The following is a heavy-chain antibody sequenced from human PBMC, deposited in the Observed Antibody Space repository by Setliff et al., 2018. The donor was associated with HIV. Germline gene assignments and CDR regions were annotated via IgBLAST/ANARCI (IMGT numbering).Heavy chain of an antibody. J-gene: IGHJ3*02. CDR3: ARVGGWGAFDI. D-gene: IGHD3-10*01. CDR1: GGSISSYY. CDR2: INHSGST. Sequence: NPSETLSLTCTVSGGSISSYYWSWIRQPPGKGLEWIGEINHSGSTNYNPSLKSRVTISVDTSKNQFSLKLSSVTAADTAVYYCARVGGWGAFDIWGQGTMVTVSS. V-gene: IGHV4-34*01.